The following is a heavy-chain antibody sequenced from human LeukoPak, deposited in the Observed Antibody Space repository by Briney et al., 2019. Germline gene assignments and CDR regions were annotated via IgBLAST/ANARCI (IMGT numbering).Heavy chain of an antibody. D-gene: IGHD6-19*01. CDR3: AREARGSGWYKYYYYGMDV. CDR1: GFTFSSYG. CDR2: IWYDGSNK. Sequence: GGSLRLSCAASGFTFSSYGMHWVRQAPGKGLEWVAVIWYDGSNKYYADSVKGRFTISRDNSKNTLYLQMNSLRAEDTAVYYCAREARGSGWYKYYYYGMDVWGQGTTVTVSS. J-gene: IGHJ6*02. V-gene: IGHV3-33*01.